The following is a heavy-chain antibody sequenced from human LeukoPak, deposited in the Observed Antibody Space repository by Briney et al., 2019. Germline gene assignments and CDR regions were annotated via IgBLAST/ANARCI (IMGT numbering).Heavy chain of an antibody. Sequence: KPSETLSLTCTVSSGSISSYYLSWIRQPPPYGLEWIGYIYYSGSTNYNPSLKSRVTISVDTSKNQFSLKLSSVTAADTAVYYCARGIEAVNWFDPWGQGTLVTVSS. CDR3: ARGIEAVNWFDP. V-gene: IGHV4-59*01. D-gene: IGHD6-13*01. CDR1: SGSISSYY. J-gene: IGHJ5*02. CDR2: IYYSGST.